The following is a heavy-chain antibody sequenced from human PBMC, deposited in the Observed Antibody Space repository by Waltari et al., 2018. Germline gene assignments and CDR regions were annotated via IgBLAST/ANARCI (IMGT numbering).Heavy chain of an antibody. D-gene: IGHD1-20*01. CDR2: IYYSGST. J-gene: IGHJ4*02. Sequence: QVQLQESGPGLVKPSENLSLTCTVPGGYISSYYWRWIRQPPGKGLEWIGYIYYSGSTNYNPSLKSRVTISVDTSKNQFSVKLSSVTAADTAVYYCARADLTGTIDYWGQGTLDTVSS. V-gene: IGHV4-59*01. CDR3: ARADLTGTIDY. CDR1: GGYISSYY.